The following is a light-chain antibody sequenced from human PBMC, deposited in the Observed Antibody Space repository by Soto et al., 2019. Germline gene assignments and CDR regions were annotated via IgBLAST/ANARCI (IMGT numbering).Light chain of an antibody. CDR3: QSYDSSLSGYV. Sequence: QSALTQPPSVSGAPGQRVTISCTGSRSNIGAGYDVHWYQQLPGTAPKLLIYANNIRPSGVPGRFSGSKSGTSASLAITGLQAEDEADYYRQSYDSSLSGYVFGTGTKVTVL. CDR2: ANN. CDR1: RSNIGAGYD. J-gene: IGLJ1*01. V-gene: IGLV1-40*01.